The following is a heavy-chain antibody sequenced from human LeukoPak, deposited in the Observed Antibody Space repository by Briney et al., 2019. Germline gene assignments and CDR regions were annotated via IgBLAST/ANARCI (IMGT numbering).Heavy chain of an antibody. CDR3: ARRGSGLDY. D-gene: IGHD6-19*01. CDR2: IYPGDSDT. V-gene: IGHV5-51*01. Sequence: GASLQISCQGSGYSFSTYWIGWVRQMPGKGLEWMGIIYPGDSDTRYSPSFQGQVTISADKSINTAYLQWSSLKASDTAMYYCARRGSGLDYWGQGTLVTVSS. J-gene: IGHJ4*02. CDR1: GYSFSTYW.